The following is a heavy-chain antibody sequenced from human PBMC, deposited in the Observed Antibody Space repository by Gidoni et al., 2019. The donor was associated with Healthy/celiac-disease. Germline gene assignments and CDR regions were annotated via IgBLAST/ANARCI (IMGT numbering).Heavy chain of an antibody. Sequence: EVQLVQSGAEVNKPGAPLKISCKGSGYTFTSFCIGWVGQLPGKGLGWLGIMYPGDSDTRYSPSFQGQVTISADKSIITAYLQWISLKASDTAMYYCARLSYYYDSSGTLVLYFDYWGQGTLVTVSS. V-gene: IGHV5-51*01. CDR3: ARLSYYYDSSGTLVLYFDY. CDR2: MYPGDSDT. CDR1: GYTFTSFC. D-gene: IGHD3-22*01. J-gene: IGHJ4*02.